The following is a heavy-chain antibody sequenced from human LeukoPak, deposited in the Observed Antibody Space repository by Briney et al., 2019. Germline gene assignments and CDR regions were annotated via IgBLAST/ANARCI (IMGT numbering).Heavy chain of an antibody. CDR1: GGSISSGGYY. J-gene: IGHJ4*02. Sequence: PSQTLSLTCTVSGGSISSGGYYWSRIRQHPGKGLERIGYIYYSGSTYYNPSLKSRVTISVDTSKNQFSLKLSCVTAADTAVYYCARADSSGYFDWGQGTLVTVSS. V-gene: IGHV4-31*03. CDR3: ARADSSGYFD. CDR2: IYYSGST. D-gene: IGHD3-22*01.